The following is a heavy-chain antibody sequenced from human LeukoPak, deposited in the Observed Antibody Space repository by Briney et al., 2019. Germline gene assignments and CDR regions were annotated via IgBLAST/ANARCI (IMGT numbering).Heavy chain of an antibody. J-gene: IGHJ4*02. D-gene: IGHD6-13*01. CDR2: INHSGST. Sequence: PSETLSLTCAVYGGSFSGYYWSWIRQPPGKGLEWIGEINHSGSTNYNPSLKSRVTISVDTSKNQFSLKLSSVTAADTAVYYCARGLRSGKPIKKAAAGYYFDYWGQGTLVTVSS. CDR1: GGSFSGYY. CDR3: ARGLRSGKPIKKAAAGYYFDY. V-gene: IGHV4-34*01.